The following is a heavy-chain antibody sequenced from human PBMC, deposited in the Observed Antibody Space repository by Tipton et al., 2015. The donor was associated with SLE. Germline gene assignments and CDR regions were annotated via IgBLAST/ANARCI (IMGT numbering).Heavy chain of an antibody. Sequence: SLRLSCAASGFTFSSDWMSWVRQAPGKGLEWVANIKQDGSEKYYVDSVKGRFTMSRDNAKNSLDLQMTSLRAEDTAVYYCVRVGAYWSCDDWGQGTLVSVSS. D-gene: IGHD2-8*02. CDR1: GFTFSSDW. V-gene: IGHV3-7*01. CDR2: IKQDGSEK. CDR3: VRVGAYWSCDD. J-gene: IGHJ4*02.